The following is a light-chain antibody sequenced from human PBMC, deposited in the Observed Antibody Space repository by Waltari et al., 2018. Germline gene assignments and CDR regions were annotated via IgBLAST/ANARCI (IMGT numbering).Light chain of an antibody. J-gene: IGKJ1*01. V-gene: IGKV4-1*01. Sequence: DIVMTQSPDSLAVSLGERATINCKSSQSVLYSSNNKNYLAWYQQKPGHPPKLLIYWASTRESGVPDRFIGSGSGTDFTLTISSLQAEDVAVYYCQQYYSTPPWTFGQGTKVEIK. CDR3: QQYYSTPPWT. CDR2: WAS. CDR1: QSVLYSSNNKNY.